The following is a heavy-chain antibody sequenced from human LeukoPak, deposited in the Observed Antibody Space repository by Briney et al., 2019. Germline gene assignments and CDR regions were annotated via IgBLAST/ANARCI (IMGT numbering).Heavy chain of an antibody. D-gene: IGHD3-10*01. Sequence: SETLSLTCAVYGGSFSGYYWSWIRQPPGKGLEWIGYIYYSGSTNYNPSLKSRVTISVDTSKNQFSLKLSSVTAADTAVYYCATTAPPLLWFGEAPFDIWGQGTMVTVSS. CDR1: GGSFSGYY. J-gene: IGHJ3*02. CDR2: IYYSGST. V-gene: IGHV4-59*08. CDR3: ATTAPPLLWFGEAPFDI.